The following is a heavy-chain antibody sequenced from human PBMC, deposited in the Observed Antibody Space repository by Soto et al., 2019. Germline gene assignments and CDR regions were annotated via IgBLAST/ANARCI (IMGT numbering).Heavy chain of an antibody. Sequence: QITLKESGPTLVKPTQTLTLTCTFSGFSLSISAVGVGWIRQPPGKAPEWLALIYWDDDKRYSPSLKSRLTINQDTAKSQVVLTMANTDPVDTSTYFCAHLPVTNTGNYFDYWGQGTLVTVSS. CDR1: GFSLSISAVG. D-gene: IGHD4-17*01. CDR2: IYWDDDK. CDR3: AHLPVTNTGNYFDY. V-gene: IGHV2-5*02. J-gene: IGHJ4*02.